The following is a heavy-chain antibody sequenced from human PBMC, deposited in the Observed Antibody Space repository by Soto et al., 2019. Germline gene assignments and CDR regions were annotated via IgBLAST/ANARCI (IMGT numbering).Heavy chain of an antibody. V-gene: IGHV3-21*01. J-gene: IGHJ4*02. CDR1: GFPFSDYS. D-gene: IGHD1-26*01. Sequence: EVQLVESGGGLVKPGGSLRLSCAASGFPFSDYSMNWVRQAPGKGLEWVSSISSTSIHIFHADSVKGRFTISRDNAKKSLYLQMNSLIGEDTAMYYCVRDLLGRTQNYWGQGTLVTVSS. CDR2: ISSTSIHI. CDR3: VRDLLGRTQNY.